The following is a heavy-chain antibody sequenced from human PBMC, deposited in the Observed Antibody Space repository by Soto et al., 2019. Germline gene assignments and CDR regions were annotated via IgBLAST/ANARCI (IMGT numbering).Heavy chain of an antibody. J-gene: IGHJ3*02. CDR2: IWDDGSNK. CDR1: GFTFSSYA. D-gene: IGHD6-19*01. Sequence: QVQLVESGGGVVQPGRSLRLSCAASGFTFSSYAMHWVRQAPGKGLEWVAVIWDDGSNKKHADSVKGRFTISRDNSKNTLYLQMNSLRAEDTAVYFCARDRGLAPFDISGQGTVVTVSS. V-gene: IGHV3-33*01. CDR3: ARDRGLAPFDI.